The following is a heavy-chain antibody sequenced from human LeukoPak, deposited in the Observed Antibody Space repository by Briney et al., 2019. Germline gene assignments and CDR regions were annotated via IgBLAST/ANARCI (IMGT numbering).Heavy chain of an antibody. CDR3: ARVPRGDLFDY. D-gene: IGHD3-16*01. Sequence: SETLSLTCTVSGGSINTYYWSWIRQPPGKGLEWIGYIFYSGSTNYNPSLKSRVTISVDTSNNQFSLKLNSVIAADTAVYYCARVPRGDLFDYWGQGTLVTVSS. CDR2: IFYSGST. V-gene: IGHV4-59*01. CDR1: GGSINTYY. J-gene: IGHJ4*02.